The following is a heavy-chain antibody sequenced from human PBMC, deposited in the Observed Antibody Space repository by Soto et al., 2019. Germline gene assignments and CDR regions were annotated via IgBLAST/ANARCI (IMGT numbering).Heavy chain of an antibody. J-gene: IGHJ6*02. CDR2: ISAYNGNT. Sequence: ASVKVSCKASGYTFTSYGISWVRQAPGQGLEWMGWISAYNGNTNYAQKLQGRVTMTTDTSTSTAYMELRSLRSDDTAVYYCARVSSSWYVYYYYGMDVWGQGITVTVSS. CDR1: GYTFTSYG. V-gene: IGHV1-18*01. D-gene: IGHD6-13*01. CDR3: ARVSSSWYVYYYYGMDV.